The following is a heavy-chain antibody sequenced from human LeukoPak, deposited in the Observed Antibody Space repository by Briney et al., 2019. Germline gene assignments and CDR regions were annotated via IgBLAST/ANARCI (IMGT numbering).Heavy chain of an antibody. Sequence: GRSLRLSCAASGFTFSNYAMSWVRQAPGHGLEWVAGTNGGNVRPQYADSVKGRFTVYRDNSKDTLYLEMSGLRGEDPAIYHCAKRKGAFQYYDWAADAVDVWGQGTVVSVSS. CDR1: GFTFSNYA. CDR2: TNGGNVRP. CDR3: AKRKGAFQYYDWAADAVDV. J-gene: IGHJ3*01. V-gene: IGHV3-23*01. D-gene: IGHD3-9*01.